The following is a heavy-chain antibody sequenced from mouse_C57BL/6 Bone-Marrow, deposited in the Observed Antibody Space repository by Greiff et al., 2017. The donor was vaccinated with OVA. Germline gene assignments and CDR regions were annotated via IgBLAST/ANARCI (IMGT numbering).Heavy chain of an antibody. V-gene: IGHV3-6*01. CDR1: GYSITSGYY. Sequence: EVQLQQSGPGLVKPSQSLSLTCSVTGYSITSGYYWNWIRQFPGNKLEWMGYISYDGSNNYNPSLKNRISITRDTSKNQFFLKLNSVTTEDTATYYCARYYGSSDEGYWYFDVWGTGTTVTVSS. CDR3: ARYYGSSDEGYWYFDV. D-gene: IGHD1-1*01. CDR2: ISYDGSN. J-gene: IGHJ1*03.